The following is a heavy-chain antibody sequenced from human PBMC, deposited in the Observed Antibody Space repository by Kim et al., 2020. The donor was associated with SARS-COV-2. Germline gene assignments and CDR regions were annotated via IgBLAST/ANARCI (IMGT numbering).Heavy chain of an antibody. D-gene: IGHD3-10*01. J-gene: IGHJ4*02. V-gene: IGHV4-4*02. CDR3: ARTGRITPIRFDY. Sequence: YNPSLKSRVTISVDKSKNQFSLKLSSVTAADTAVYYCARTGRITPIRFDYWGQGTLVTVSS.